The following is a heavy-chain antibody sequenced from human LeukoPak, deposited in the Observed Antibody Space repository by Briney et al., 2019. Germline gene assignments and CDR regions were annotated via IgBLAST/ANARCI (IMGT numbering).Heavy chain of an antibody. J-gene: IGHJ5*02. D-gene: IGHD3-10*01. Sequence: GSSVKVSCKASGGTFSSYAISWVRQAPGQGLEWMGGIIPIFGTANYAQKFQGRVTITADESTSTAYMELSSLRSEDTAVYYCAREGASGSYSRFDPWGQGTLVTVSS. CDR1: GGTFSSYA. CDR3: AREGASGSYSRFDP. V-gene: IGHV1-69*01. CDR2: IIPIFGTA.